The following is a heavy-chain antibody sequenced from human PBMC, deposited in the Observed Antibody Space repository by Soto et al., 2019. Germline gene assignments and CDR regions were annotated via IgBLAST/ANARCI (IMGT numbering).Heavy chain of an antibody. V-gene: IGHV4-4*02. D-gene: IGHD1-26*01. CDR2: IYHSGST. Sequence: SETLSLTCAVSGGSISSSNWWSWVRQPPGKGLEWIGEIYHSGSTNYNPSLKSRVTISVDKSKNQFSLKLSSVTAADTAVYYCARGTRVNSGSYYYYYYGMDVWGQGTTVTVSS. CDR1: GGSISSSNW. CDR3: ARGTRVNSGSYYYYYYGMDV. J-gene: IGHJ6*02.